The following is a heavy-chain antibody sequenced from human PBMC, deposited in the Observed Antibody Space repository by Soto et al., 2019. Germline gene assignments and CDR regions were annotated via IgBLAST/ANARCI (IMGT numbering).Heavy chain of an antibody. Sequence: EVQLVDSGGDVVQPGVSLRLSCAVSGLTVTDAWINWVRQAPGKGREWFVRITRKTDGGTTEFAEPLKDRFTISRDDSRNTVYLQMISLKTEYSAVYFCGCGMGKYFESWGHVTRVTVSS. CDR3: GCGMGKYFES. CDR1: GLTVTDAW. V-gene: IGHV3-15*07. D-gene: IGHD1-26*01. J-gene: IGHJ4*01. CDR2: ITRKTDGGTT.